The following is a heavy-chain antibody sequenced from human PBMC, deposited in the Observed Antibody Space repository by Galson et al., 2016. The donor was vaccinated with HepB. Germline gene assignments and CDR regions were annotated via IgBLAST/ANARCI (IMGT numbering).Heavy chain of an antibody. J-gene: IGHJ3*02. CDR1: GGSISSYY. V-gene: IGHV4-59*01. D-gene: IGHD3-3*01. CDR2: ISYSGST. CDR3: SRDPHIYDYWSGYSSDAFDI. Sequence: SETLSLTCTVSGGSISSYYWSWIRQPPGKGLEWIGYISYSGSTNYNPSLKSRVTISVDTSKIQFSLKLSSVTAADTAMYYCSRDPHIYDYWSGYSSDAFDIWGQGTLVVVSS.